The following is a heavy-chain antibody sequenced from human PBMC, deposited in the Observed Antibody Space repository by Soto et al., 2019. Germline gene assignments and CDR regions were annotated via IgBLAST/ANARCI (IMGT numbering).Heavy chain of an antibody. Sequence: QVQLQESGPRLVKPSQTLSLSCAVSGGSIISASYSWNWIRQSPGRGLEWIGHIYSSGSTYYSPSLKRRVSISVDTPSNQCALKPTSVTAPDTAVYFCAREDAARIERWCDAWGQGILVTVSS. CDR2: IYSSGST. CDR1: GGSIISASYS. J-gene: IGHJ5*02. V-gene: IGHV4-31*11. D-gene: IGHD6-6*01. CDR3: AREDAARIERWCDA.